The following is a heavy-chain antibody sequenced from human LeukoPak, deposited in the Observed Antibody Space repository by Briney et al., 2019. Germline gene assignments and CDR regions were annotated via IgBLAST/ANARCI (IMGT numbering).Heavy chain of an antibody. Sequence: SETLSLTCTVSGGSISSYYWSWIRQPPGKGLEWIGYIYYSGSTNYNPSLKSRVTISVDTSKNQFSLKLSSVTAADTAVYYCARGDPPWGTHSYYYYMDVWGKGTTVTVSS. V-gene: IGHV4-59*01. CDR3: ARGDPPWGTHSYYYYMDV. CDR1: GGSISSYY. J-gene: IGHJ6*03. CDR2: IYYSGST. D-gene: IGHD3-16*01.